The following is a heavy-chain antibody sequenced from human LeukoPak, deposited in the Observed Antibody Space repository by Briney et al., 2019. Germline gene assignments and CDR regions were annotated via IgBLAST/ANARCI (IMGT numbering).Heavy chain of an antibody. Sequence: AGGSLRLSCAASGFTFSSYWMSWVRQAPGKGLEWVANIKQDGSEKYYVDSVKGRFTISRDNAKNSLYLQMNSLRAEDTAVYYCARLRSYPLLYFDYWGQGTLVTVPS. J-gene: IGHJ4*02. CDR3: ARLRSYPLLYFDY. CDR2: IKQDGSEK. CDR1: GFTFSSYW. V-gene: IGHV3-7*01. D-gene: IGHD1-26*01.